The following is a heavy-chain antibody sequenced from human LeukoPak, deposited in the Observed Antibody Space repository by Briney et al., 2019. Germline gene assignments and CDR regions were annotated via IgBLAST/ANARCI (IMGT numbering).Heavy chain of an antibody. CDR3: AKEGKTRNWNYFQAKPVY. D-gene: IGHD1-7*01. Sequence: ASVKVSCKASGYTFTSYGISWVRQAPGQGLEWMGWISAYNGNTNYAQKLQGRVTMTTDTSTSTAYMELRSLRSDDTAVYYCAKEGKTRNWNYFQAKPVYWGQGTLVTVSS. CDR1: GYTFTSYG. J-gene: IGHJ4*02. V-gene: IGHV1-18*01. CDR2: ISAYNGNT.